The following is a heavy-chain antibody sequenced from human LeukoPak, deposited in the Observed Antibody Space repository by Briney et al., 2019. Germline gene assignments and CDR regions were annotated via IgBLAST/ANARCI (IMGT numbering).Heavy chain of an antibody. CDR3: ARSYGSGIVWFAP. J-gene: IGHJ5*02. CDR2: IYYSGST. CDR1: GGSISSYY. D-gene: IGHD3-10*01. Sequence: PSETLSLTCTVSGGSISSYYWSWIRQPPGKGLEWIGYIYYSGSTNYNPSLKSRVTISVDTSKNQFSLKLSSVTAADTAVYYCARSYGSGIVWFAPWGQGTLVTVSS. V-gene: IGHV4-59*01.